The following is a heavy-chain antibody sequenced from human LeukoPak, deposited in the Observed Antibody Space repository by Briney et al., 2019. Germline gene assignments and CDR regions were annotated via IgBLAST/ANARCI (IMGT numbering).Heavy chain of an antibody. CDR2: IKLDGSEK. V-gene: IGHV3-7*01. J-gene: IGHJ4*02. CDR3: ARETRGSYVPGLDS. CDR1: GFSLSNYW. D-gene: IGHD1-26*01. Sequence: GGSLRLSCAASGFSLSNYWISWVRQAPGKGLEWVANIKLDGSEKYYVNSVKGRFTISRDNAKNSLNLQMYSLRAEDTAVYYCARETRGSYVPGLDSWGQGTLVTVSS.